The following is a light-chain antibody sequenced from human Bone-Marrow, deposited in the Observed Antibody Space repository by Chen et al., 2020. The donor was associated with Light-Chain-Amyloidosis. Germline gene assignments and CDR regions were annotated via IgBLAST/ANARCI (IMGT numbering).Light chain of an antibody. J-gene: IGLJ1*01. CDR1: SSDVGGDNH. V-gene: IGLV2-14*01. CDR3: SSYTITNTLV. Sequence: QSALTQPASVSGSPGQSLTISCTGTSSDVGGDNHVSWYQQHPDKAPKLMIYEVTNRPSWVPDRFAGTKSDNAAPLTISGLQAEDEADYCCSSYTITNTLVFGSGTRVTVL. CDR2: EVT.